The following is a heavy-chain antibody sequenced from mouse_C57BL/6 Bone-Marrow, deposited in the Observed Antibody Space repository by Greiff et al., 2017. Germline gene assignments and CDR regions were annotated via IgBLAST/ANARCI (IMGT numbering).Heavy chain of an antibody. J-gene: IGHJ1*03. Sequence: EVKVVESGGGLVKPGGSLKLSCAVSGFTLSSYAMSLVRQTPETRLEWVATTSDGGSYTYYPDNVKGRFPISRNNAKNNLYLQMSHLKSEDTTMYYCARGDYGYIDVWGTGTTVTVSS. CDR1: GFTLSSYA. D-gene: IGHD2-13*01. CDR2: TSDGGSYT. CDR3: ARGDYGYIDV. V-gene: IGHV5-4*03.